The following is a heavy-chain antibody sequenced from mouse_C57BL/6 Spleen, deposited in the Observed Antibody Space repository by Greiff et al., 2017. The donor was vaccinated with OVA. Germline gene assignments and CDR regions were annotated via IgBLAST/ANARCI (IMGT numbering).Heavy chain of an antibody. CDR3: TRGEYSNPYAMDY. V-gene: IGHV5-9-1*02. J-gene: IGHJ4*01. CDR2: ISSGGDYI. D-gene: IGHD2-5*01. CDR1: GFTFSSYA. Sequence: EVKLMESGEGLVKPGGSLKLSCAASGFTFSSYAMSWVRQTPEKRLEWVAYISSGGDYIYYADTVKGRFTISRDNARNTLYLQMSSLKSKDTAMYYCTRGEYSNPYAMDYWGQGTSVTVSS.